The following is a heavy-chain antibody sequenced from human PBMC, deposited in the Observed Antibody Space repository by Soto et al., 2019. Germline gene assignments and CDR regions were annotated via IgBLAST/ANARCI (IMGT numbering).Heavy chain of an antibody. CDR2: FYWDDDK. J-gene: IGHJ4*02. CDR1: GFSLTTSGVG. V-gene: IGHV2-5*02. CDR3: AHRILRTVFGLVTTTAIYFDF. D-gene: IGHD3-3*01. Sequence: QITLNESGPTVVKPAETLTLTCTFSGFSLTTSGVGVGWIRQSPGKAPQWLALFYWDDDKRYSASLKSRLTITKDTSKNQVGLTMASVDPADTATYYCAHRILRTVFGLVTTTAIYFDFWGQGTPVVVSS.